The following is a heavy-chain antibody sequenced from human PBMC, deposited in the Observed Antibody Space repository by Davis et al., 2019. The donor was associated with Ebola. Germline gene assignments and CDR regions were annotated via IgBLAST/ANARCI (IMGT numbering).Heavy chain of an antibody. CDR2: ISYDGSNK. D-gene: IGHD5-24*01. Sequence: PGGSLRLSCAASGFTFSSYAMHWVRQAPGKGLEWVAVISYDGSNKYYADSVKGRFTISRDNSKNTLYLQMNSLRAEDTAVYYCARGGRWRWLQLTDYWGQGTLVTVSS. CDR1: GFTFSSYA. CDR3: ARGGRWRWLQLTDY. V-gene: IGHV3-30-3*01. J-gene: IGHJ4*02.